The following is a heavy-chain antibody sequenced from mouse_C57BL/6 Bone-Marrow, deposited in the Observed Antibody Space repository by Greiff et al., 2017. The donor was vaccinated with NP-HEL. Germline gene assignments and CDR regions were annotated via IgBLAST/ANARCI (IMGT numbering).Heavy chain of an antibody. J-gene: IGHJ4*01. CDR3: AREGDYGPYAIDY. D-gene: IGHD1-1*01. Sequence: QVQLQQPGAELVRPGSSVKLSCKASGYTFTSYWMHWVKQRPIQGLEWIGNIDPSDSETHYNQKFKDKATLTVDKSSSTAYMQLSSLTSEDSAVYYCAREGDYGPYAIDYWGQGTSVTVSS. CDR1: GYTFTSYW. V-gene: IGHV1-52*01. CDR2: IDPSDSET.